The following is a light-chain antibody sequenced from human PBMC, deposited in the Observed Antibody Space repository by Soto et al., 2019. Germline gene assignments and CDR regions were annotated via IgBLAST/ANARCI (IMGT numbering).Light chain of an antibody. CDR3: QQIYNAPLT. J-gene: IGKJ4*01. Sequence: DIQMTQSPSSLFASVGDSVTITCRASQTITTYLNWYRQKPGKAPKLLIYAASSLQSGVPSRFSGSGSETEFTLTISSLQPEDFATYFCQQIYNAPLTFGGGTKVEIK. CDR2: AAS. CDR1: QTITTY. V-gene: IGKV1-39*01.